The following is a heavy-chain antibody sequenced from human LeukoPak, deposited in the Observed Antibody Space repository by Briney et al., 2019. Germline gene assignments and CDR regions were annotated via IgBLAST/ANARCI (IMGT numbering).Heavy chain of an antibody. CDR2: INHSGST. Sequence: PSETLSLTCAVYGGSFSGYYWSWIRQPPGKGLEWIGEINHSGSTNYNPSLKSRVIISVDTSKNQFSLKLSSVTAADTAVYYCARGPRTYYYDSSGYSLDYWGQGTLVTVSS. D-gene: IGHD3-22*01. J-gene: IGHJ4*02. V-gene: IGHV4-34*01. CDR3: ARGPRTYYYDSSGYSLDY. CDR1: GGSFSGYY.